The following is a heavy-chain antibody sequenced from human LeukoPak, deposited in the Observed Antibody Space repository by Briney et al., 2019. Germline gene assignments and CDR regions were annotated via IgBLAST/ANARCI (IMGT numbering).Heavy chain of an antibody. CDR1: GFAFSSYW. Sequence: PGGSLRLSCAASGFAFSSYWMSWVRQAPGKGLEWVANIKQDGSEKYYVDSVKGRFTISRDNAKNSLYLQMNSLRAEDKAVYYCARDRSSSSPGFDPWGQGTLVTVSS. CDR2: IKQDGSEK. J-gene: IGHJ5*02. V-gene: IGHV3-7*01. D-gene: IGHD6-13*01. CDR3: ARDRSSSSPGFDP.